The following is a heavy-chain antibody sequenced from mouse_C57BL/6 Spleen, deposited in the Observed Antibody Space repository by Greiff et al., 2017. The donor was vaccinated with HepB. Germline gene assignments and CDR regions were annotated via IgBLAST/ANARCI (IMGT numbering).Heavy chain of an antibody. CDR1: GYTFTSYW. CDR2: IYPGSGST. V-gene: IGHV1-55*01. J-gene: IGHJ4*01. Sequence: QVQLQQPGAELVKPGATVKMSCKASGYTFTSYWITWVKQRPGQGLEWIGDIYPGSGSTNYNEQFTSKATLTVDTSSSTAYMKLSSRTAEDSAVYDCARYLYGSPYDDAMDYWGQGTSVTVSS. D-gene: IGHD1-1*01. CDR3: ARYLYGSPYDDAMDY.